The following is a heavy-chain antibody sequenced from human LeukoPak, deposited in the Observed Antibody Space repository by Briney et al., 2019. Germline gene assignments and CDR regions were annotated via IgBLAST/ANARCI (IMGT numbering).Heavy chain of an antibody. Sequence: GGALRLSCAASGFSFSSHSMHWVRLAPGKGLEGVSLIAYDVSNEYCAGSVKGPFTISRDNSKNTLYLQMNSLRPEDTALYYCARAGNHYESGAFFGWFDPWGQGTLVTVSS. CDR1: GFSFSSHS. D-gene: IGHD3-22*01. V-gene: IGHV3-30-3*01. J-gene: IGHJ5*02. CDR3: ARAGNHYESGAFFGWFDP. CDR2: IAYDVSNE.